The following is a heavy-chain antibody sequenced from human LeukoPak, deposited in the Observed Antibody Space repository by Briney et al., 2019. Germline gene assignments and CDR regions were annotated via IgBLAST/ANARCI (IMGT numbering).Heavy chain of an antibody. D-gene: IGHD2-15*01. V-gene: IGHV3-74*01. CDR2: INSDESST. CDR1: GFTFSSHR. Sequence: GSLRLSCAASGFTFSSHRMHWVRQAPGKGLVWVSRINSDESSTSYADSVKGRFTISRDNAKSTLYLQMNSLRAEDTGVYYCARETSVARPDYWGQGTLATVSS. J-gene: IGHJ4*02. CDR3: ARETSVARPDY.